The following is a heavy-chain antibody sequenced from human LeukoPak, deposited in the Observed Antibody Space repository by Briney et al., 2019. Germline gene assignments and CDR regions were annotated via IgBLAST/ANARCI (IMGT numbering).Heavy chain of an antibody. CDR1: GFTFSTYT. V-gene: IGHV3-23*01. D-gene: IGHD1-26*01. J-gene: IGHJ4*02. CDR3: AKVSAWAMVGATYFDY. Sequence: GGSLRLSCAASGFTFSTYTKTWVRQAPGRGLEWVSSILAGGRTAYYSDSVKGRFTISRDDSKNTLFVQMNSLRDDDTAVYYCAKVSAWAMVGATYFDYWGQGTLVTVSS. CDR2: ILAGGRTA.